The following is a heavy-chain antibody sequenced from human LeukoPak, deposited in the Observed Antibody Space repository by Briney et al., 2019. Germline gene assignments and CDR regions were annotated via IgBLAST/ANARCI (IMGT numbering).Heavy chain of an antibody. CDR2: INHSGST. J-gene: IGHJ3*02. CDR3: ARTTRYSNYGGGAFDI. Sequence: SETLFLTCAVYGGSFSGYYWSWIRQPPGKGLEWIGEINHSGSTNYNPSLKSRVTISVDTSKNQFSLKLSSVTAADTAVYYCARTTRYSNYGGGAFDIWGQGTMVTVSS. CDR1: GGSFSGYY. V-gene: IGHV4-34*01. D-gene: IGHD4-11*01.